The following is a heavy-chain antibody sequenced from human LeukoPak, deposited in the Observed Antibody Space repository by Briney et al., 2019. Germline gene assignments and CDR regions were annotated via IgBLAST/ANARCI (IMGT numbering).Heavy chain of an antibody. J-gene: IGHJ4*02. V-gene: IGHV4-34*01. Sequence: SETLSLTCAVYGGSFSGYYWSWIRQPPGKGLEWIGEINHSGSTNYNPSLKSRVTISVDTSKNQFSLKLSSVTAADTAVYYCARVSYATGATFDYWGQGTLVTVSS. CDR3: ARVSYATGATFDY. CDR1: GGSFSGYY. D-gene: IGHD1-26*01. CDR2: INHSGST.